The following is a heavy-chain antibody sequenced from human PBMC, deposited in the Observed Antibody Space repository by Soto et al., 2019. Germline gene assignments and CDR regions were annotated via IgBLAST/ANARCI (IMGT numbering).Heavy chain of an antibody. D-gene: IGHD6-19*01. V-gene: IGHV3-33*01. J-gene: IGHJ5*02. CDR2: IWYDGSNK. CDR1: GFTFSSYG. Sequence: QVQLVESGGGVVQPGRSLRLSCAASGFTFSSYGMHWVRQAPAKGLEWVAVIWYDGSNKYYADSVKGRFTISRDNSKNTLYLQMNSLRAEDTAVYYCARGGYSSGYWDWFDPWGQGTLVTVSS. CDR3: ARGGYSSGYWDWFDP.